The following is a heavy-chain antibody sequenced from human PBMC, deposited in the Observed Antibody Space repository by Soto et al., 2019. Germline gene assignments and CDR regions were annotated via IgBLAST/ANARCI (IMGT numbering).Heavy chain of an antibody. V-gene: IGHV3-23*01. CDR2: ISGGGGSA. Sequence: EVQLLESGGGLVQPGGSLRLSCVASGFSFSNYAMSWVRQAPGKGLEWVSGISGGGGSAYYEDSVKGRFTISRDNSKNTLYLQRNSLRAEETALYYCAKALIAAGGTEFFDYWGQGPLVTVSS. CDR1: GFSFSNYA. D-gene: IGHD6-13*01. CDR3: AKALIAAGGTEFFDY. J-gene: IGHJ4*02.